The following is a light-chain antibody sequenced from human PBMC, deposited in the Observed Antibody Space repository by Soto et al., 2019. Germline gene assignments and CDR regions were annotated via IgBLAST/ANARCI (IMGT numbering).Light chain of an antibody. CDR1: QSISRF. CDR2: ATS. J-gene: IGKJ4*01. CDR3: QQSYSSLT. Sequence: DIQMTQSPSSLSASVGDRVTITCRASQSISRFINWYQQKPGRAPRLLMYATSRLEKGVPSRFSGRGSGTEFTLTIDSLQREDFATYFCQQSYSSLTFGGGTRVEVK. V-gene: IGKV1-39*01.